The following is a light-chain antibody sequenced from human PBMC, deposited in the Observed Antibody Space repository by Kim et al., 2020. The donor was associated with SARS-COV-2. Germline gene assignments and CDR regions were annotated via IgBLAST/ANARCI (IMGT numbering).Light chain of an antibody. J-gene: IGKJ2*01. CDR2: EVS. CDR1: QSLLHSDGETY. CDR3: MQALSLFPT. V-gene: IGKV2-29*02. Sequence: DIVMTQSPLSLSVNPGQPAAISCKSSQSLLHSDGETYLYWYLQKPGQSPQLLISEVSSRFSGAPDRFSGSGSGTDFTLKISRVEPEDVGVYYCMQALSLFPTFGLGTKLEI.